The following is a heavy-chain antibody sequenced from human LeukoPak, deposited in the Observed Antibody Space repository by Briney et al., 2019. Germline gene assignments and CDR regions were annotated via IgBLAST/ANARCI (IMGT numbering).Heavy chain of an antibody. Sequence: SETLSLTCTVSGGSISSYYWSWIRQPPGKRLEWIGYINYSGSINYNPSLKSRVTISVDTSKNQFSLKLSSVTAADTAVYYCARVGDYALKDWGQGILVTVSS. V-gene: IGHV4-59*12. J-gene: IGHJ4*02. CDR2: INYSGSI. CDR3: ARVGDYALKD. D-gene: IGHD3-16*01. CDR1: GGSISSYY.